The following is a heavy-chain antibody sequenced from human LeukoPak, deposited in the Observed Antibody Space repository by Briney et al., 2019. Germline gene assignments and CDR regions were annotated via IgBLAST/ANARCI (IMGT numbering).Heavy chain of an antibody. J-gene: IGHJ4*02. CDR3: ARTSWSGYHLFDY. V-gene: IGHV1-3*03. CDR2: INAGNGNT. Sequence: GASVKVSCKASGYTFTSYAMHWVRQAPGQRLEWMGWINAGNGNTKYSQEFQGRVTITRDTSASTAYMELSSLRSEDMAVYYCARTSWSGYHLFDYWGQGTLVTVSS. D-gene: IGHD3-3*01. CDR1: GYTFTSYA.